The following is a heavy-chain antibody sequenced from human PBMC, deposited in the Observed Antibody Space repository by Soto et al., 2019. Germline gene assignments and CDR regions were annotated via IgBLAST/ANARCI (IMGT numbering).Heavy chain of an antibody. CDR2: VIPILGTA. J-gene: IGHJ4*02. Sequence: QVQLVQSGAEVKKPGSSVKVSCTASGGSLRNSVISWVRQAPAQRLEWMGGVIPILGTANYAQKVQGRVTITADEATSTAYMDVSSLSPDDTAVYYCARLGHPGHWGPGTLVIVSS. CDR1: GGSLRNSV. CDR3: ARLGHPGH. V-gene: IGHV1-69*01.